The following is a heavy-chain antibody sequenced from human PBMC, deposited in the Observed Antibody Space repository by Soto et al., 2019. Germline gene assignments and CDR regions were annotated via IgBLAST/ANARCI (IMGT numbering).Heavy chain of an antibody. CDR2: IDSDGSST. V-gene: IGHV3-74*01. J-gene: IGHJ6*03. CDR1: GFTFSSYW. D-gene: IGHD2-15*01. CDR3: ARGGPYYYYMDV. Sequence: EVQLVESGGRLVQPGGSLRLSCAASGFTFSSYWMHWVRQAPGKGLVWVSRIDSDGSSTSYADSVKGRFTISRDNAKNTLYLQINSLRAEDTAVYYCARGGPYYYYMDVWGKGTTVTVSS.